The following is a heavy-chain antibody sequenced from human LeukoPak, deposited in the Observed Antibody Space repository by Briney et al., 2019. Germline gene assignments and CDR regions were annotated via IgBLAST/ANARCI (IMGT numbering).Heavy chain of an antibody. CDR3: ARTRAIAARHYYYYMDV. CDR1: GGTFSSYA. D-gene: IGHD6-6*01. CDR2: IIPIFGTA. J-gene: IGHJ6*03. Sequence: SVKVSCKASGGTFSSYAISWVRQAPGQGLEWMGGIIPIFGTANYAQKFQGRVTITTDESTSTAYMKLSNLRSEDTAVYYCARTRAIAARHYYYYMDVWGKGTTVTVSS. V-gene: IGHV1-69*05.